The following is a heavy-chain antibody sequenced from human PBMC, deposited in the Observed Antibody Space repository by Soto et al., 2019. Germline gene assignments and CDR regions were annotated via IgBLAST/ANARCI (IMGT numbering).Heavy chain of an antibody. Sequence: QITLKESGPTLVKPTQTLTLTCTFSGFSLSTSGVGVGWIRQPPGKALEWLALIYWDDDKRYSPSLKSRLTITKDTSKKQVVLTMTNMDPVDTATYYCAHSLAASSYGDYETINSFDYWGQGTLVTVSS. CDR1: GFSLSTSGVG. CDR2: IYWDDDK. CDR3: AHSLAASSYGDYETINSFDY. V-gene: IGHV2-5*02. J-gene: IGHJ4*02. D-gene: IGHD4-17*01.